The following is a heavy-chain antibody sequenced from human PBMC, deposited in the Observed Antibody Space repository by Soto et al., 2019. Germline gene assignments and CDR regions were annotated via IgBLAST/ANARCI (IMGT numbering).Heavy chain of an antibody. CDR2: IIPIFGTA. CDR1: GGTFSSYA. Sequence: QVQLVQSGAEVKKPGSSVKVSCKASGGTFSSYAISWVRQAPGQGLEWMGGIIPIFGTANYAQKFHGRVTITADESTSTAYMELSSLRSTDTALYYCARDGEHDSGDLNGTNYYYGMDAWGQGPTVTVSS. D-gene: IGHD4-17*01. CDR3: ARDGEHDSGDLNGTNYYYGMDA. V-gene: IGHV1-69*01. J-gene: IGHJ6*02.